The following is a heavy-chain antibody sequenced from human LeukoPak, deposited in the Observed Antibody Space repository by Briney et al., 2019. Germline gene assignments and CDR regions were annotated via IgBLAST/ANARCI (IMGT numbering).Heavy chain of an antibody. J-gene: IGHJ6*02. V-gene: IGHV1-18*01. Sequence: ASVKVSCKASGYTFSNSGITWVRQAPGQGLEWMGWITAYNGNTNYAQKVQGRVTMTTDTSTSTAYLELRSLGSDDTAVYYCARAGGTYCSSTTCYFNYGMDVWGQGTTVTVSS. D-gene: IGHD2-2*01. CDR2: ITAYNGNT. CDR3: ARAGGTYCSSTTCYFNYGMDV. CDR1: GYTFSNSG.